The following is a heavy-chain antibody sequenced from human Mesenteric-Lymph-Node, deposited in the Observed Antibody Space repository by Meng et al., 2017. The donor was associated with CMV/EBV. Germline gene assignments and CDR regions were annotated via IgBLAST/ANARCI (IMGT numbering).Heavy chain of an antibody. D-gene: IGHD4-23*01. J-gene: IGHJ4*02. CDR2: INHSGST. V-gene: IGHV4-34*01. Sequence: RWGAGRVKPSETLSLTCAVYGGSFSGYYWSWIRQPPGKGLEWIGEINHSGSTNYNPSLKSRVTISVDTSKNQFSLKLSSVTAADTAVYYCARHQRWLKSEGGFNYWGQGTLVTVSS. CDR1: GGSFSGYY. CDR3: ARHQRWLKSEGGFNY.